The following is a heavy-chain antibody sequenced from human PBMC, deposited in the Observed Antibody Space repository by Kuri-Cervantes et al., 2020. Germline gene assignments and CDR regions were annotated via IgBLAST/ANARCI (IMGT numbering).Heavy chain of an antibody. D-gene: IGHD4-17*01. J-gene: IGHJ4*02. CDR2: INPNSGGT. V-gene: IGHV1-2*02. CDR3: ARSRLTLLLYGDLDY. Sequence: ASVKVSCKASGYTFTGYYMHWVRQAPGQGLEWMGWINPNSGGTNNAQKFHGRVTMTRDTSVSTAYMELSRLRSDDTAIYYCARSRLTLLLYGDLDYRGQGTLVTVSS. CDR1: GYTFTGYY.